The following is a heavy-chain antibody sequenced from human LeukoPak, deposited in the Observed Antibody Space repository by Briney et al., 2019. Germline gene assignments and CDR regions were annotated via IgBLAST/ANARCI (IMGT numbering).Heavy chain of an antibody. CDR1: GFTVSSNY. CDR2: IYGDYIDNT. Sequence: GGSLRLSCAASGFTVSSNYMNWVRQAPGKGLEWVSVIYGDYIDNTYYADSVKGRFTISRDNSKNTLYLQMNSLRAEDTAVYYCAKDRLTNYFVGTTPTGDYWGQGTLVTVSS. J-gene: IGHJ4*02. V-gene: IGHV3-66*02. D-gene: IGHD1-26*01. CDR3: AKDRLTNYFVGTTPTGDY.